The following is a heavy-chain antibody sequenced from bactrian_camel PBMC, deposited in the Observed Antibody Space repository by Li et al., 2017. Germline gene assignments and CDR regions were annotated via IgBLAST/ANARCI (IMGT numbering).Heavy chain of an antibody. CDR1: GFTFSAYW. CDR3: VRPGVYGGTLGY. CDR2: MVVGGVDW. J-gene: IGHJ6*01. D-gene: IGHD6*01. Sequence: QLVESGGGLVQPGGSLRLSCAASGFTFSAYWIHWVRQAPGKGFEWVATMVVGGVDWYYQDSLKGRFTISRDNAKNTVYLQMNSLKPEDTAVYYCVRPGVYGGTLGYWGQGTQVTVS. V-gene: IGHV3S25*01.